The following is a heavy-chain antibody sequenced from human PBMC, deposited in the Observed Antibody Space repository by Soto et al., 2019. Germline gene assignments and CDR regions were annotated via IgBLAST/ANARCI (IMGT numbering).Heavy chain of an antibody. CDR2: ISSSSSYI. Sequence: GGSLRLSCAASGFTFSSYSMNWVRQAPGKGLEWVSSISSSSSYIYYADSVKGRFTISRDNAKNSLYLQRNSLRAEDTAVYYCARAEDIVVVPAAMVGAFDIWGQGTMVTVSS. D-gene: IGHD2-2*01. CDR3: ARAEDIVVVPAAMVGAFDI. V-gene: IGHV3-21*01. J-gene: IGHJ3*02. CDR1: GFTFSSYS.